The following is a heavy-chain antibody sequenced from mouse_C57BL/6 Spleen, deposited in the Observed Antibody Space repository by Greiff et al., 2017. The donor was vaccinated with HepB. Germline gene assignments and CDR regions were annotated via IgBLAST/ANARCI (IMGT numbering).Heavy chain of an antibody. V-gene: IGHV1-19*01. CDR3: ARAGIYDGLAMDY. J-gene: IGHJ4*01. D-gene: IGHD2-3*01. CDR1: GYTFTDYY. Sequence: EVQLQQSGPVLVKPGASVKMSCKASGYTFTDYYMNWVKQSHGKSLEWIGVINPYNGGTSYNQKFKGKATLTVDKSSSTAYMELNSLTSEDSAVYYCARAGIYDGLAMDYWGQGTSVTVSS. CDR2: INPYNGGT.